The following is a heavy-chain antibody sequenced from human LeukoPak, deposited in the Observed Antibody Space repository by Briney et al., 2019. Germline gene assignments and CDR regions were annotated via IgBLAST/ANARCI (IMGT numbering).Heavy chain of an antibody. CDR1: GYTFNSYS. Sequence: GSSVTVSCKASGYTFNSYSIKWVRQAPGQGLEWMGSINAYNGNTNYAQKVQGRVTMTTDTSTSTAYMELRSLRSDDTAIYYCARDGDYGDYVWAYWGQGALVTVSS. V-gene: IGHV1-18*01. D-gene: IGHD4-17*01. CDR2: INAYNGNT. J-gene: IGHJ4*02. CDR3: ARDGDYGDYVWAY.